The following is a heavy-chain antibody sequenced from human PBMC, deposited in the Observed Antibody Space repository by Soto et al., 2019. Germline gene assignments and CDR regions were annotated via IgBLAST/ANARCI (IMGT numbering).Heavy chain of an antibody. Sequence: EVQVVESGGGLVQPGGSLRLSCAGSGFTFSDYWMSWARHAPRKGLEWVANIKYDGSEEYYVDSVMGRCTISRDNAIHSLHLQMTSLRADDTAVYYCARFASGKSASTWAQGNLVTVS. D-gene: IGHD5-12*01. CDR2: IKYDGSEE. CDR1: GFTFSDYW. CDR3: ARFASGKSAST. V-gene: IGHV3-7*05. J-gene: IGHJ5*02.